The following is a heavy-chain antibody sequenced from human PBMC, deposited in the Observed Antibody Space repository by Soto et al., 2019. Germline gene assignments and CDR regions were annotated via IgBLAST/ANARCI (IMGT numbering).Heavy chain of an antibody. D-gene: IGHD6-13*01. CDR1: GFTFSSYG. Sequence: GGSLRLSCAASGFTFSSYGMHWVRQAPGKGLEWVAVISYDGSNKYYADSVKGRFTLSRDNSKNTLYLQMNSRRAEDTAVYYCAKDYAGVSSRKGTYGIDVWGQGTTVTVSS. V-gene: IGHV3-30*18. CDR3: AKDYAGVSSRKGTYGIDV. J-gene: IGHJ6*02. CDR2: ISYDGSNK.